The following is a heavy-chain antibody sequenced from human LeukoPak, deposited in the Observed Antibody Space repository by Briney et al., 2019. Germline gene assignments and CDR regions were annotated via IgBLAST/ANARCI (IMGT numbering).Heavy chain of an antibody. D-gene: IGHD2-21*02. CDR3: ARDYCGGDCYSGPFDY. J-gene: IGHJ4*02. CDR2: IYSGGST. V-gene: IGHV3-66*02. CDR1: GFTVSSNY. Sequence: GGSPRLSCAASGFTVSSNYMSWVRQAPGKGLGWVSVIYSGGSTYYADSVKGRFTISRDNSKNTLYLQMRAEDTAVYYCARDYCGGDCYSGPFDYWGQGTLVTVSS.